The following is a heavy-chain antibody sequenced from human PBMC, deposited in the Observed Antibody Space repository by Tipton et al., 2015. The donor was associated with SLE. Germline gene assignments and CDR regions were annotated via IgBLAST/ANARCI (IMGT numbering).Heavy chain of an antibody. CDR3: ASLPQGYCSTINCSPRMDV. D-gene: IGHD2-2*01. Sequence: TLSLTCTISGDSISGGGYFWTWIRQHPGKGLEWIGYIYNSRNTNYNPSLNSRVSISLDTSKNQFSLRLSSVTAADTAVYYCASLPQGYCSTINCSPRMDVWGKGTTVTVSS. J-gene: IGHJ6*04. CDR1: GDSISGGGYF. V-gene: IGHV4-31*03. CDR2: IYNSRNT.